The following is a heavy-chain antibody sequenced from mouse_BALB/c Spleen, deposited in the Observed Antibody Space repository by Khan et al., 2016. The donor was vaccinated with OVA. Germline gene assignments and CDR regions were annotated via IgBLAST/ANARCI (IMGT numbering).Heavy chain of an antibody. J-gene: IGHJ1*01. CDR1: GYTFRSYY. CDR2: IYPGDGRT. Sequence: QVQLQQSGPELVKPGTSVKMSCKASGYTFRSYYIHWVKQRPGQGLEWIGWIYPGDGRTKSNEKFQDKTTLTADKSPSTVNMLLSSLTSEDTAIYFCAISYYGSFWYFDVWGAGTTITVSS. V-gene: IGHV1S56*01. CDR3: AISYYGSFWYFDV. D-gene: IGHD1-1*01.